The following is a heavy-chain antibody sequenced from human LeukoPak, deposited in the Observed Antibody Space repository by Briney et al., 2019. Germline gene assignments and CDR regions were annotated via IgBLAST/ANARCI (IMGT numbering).Heavy chain of an antibody. CDR1: GGSISSGSYY. D-gene: IGHD6-25*01. V-gene: IGHV4-61*02. CDR2: IYTSGST. CDR3: ARGSFSVVSGYPLLGLFTPFFNGFDP. Sequence: SETLSLTCTVSGGSISSGSYYWSWIRQPAGTGLEWIGRIYTSGSTNYNPSLKSRVTISVDTSKNQFSLKLSSVTAAAPAVYYGARGSFSVVSGYPLLGLFTPFFNGFDPGGQGTRATVSS. J-gene: IGHJ5*02.